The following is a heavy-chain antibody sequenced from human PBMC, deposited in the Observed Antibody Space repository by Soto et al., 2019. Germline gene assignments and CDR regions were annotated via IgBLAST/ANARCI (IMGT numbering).Heavy chain of an antibody. V-gene: IGHV4-61*01. CDR3: ARSGAGSGWL. J-gene: IGHJ4*02. Sequence: QVQLQESGPGLVKPSETLSLTCTVSGGSVSSGRYYWSWSRQPPGKGLEWIGYIYYSGRTSYNSSXXXRVTISVDTSKNQFSLKLSSVTAADTAIYYCARSGAGSGWLGGQGTLVTVSS. CDR2: IYYSGRT. CDR1: GGSVSSGRYY. D-gene: IGHD6-19*01.